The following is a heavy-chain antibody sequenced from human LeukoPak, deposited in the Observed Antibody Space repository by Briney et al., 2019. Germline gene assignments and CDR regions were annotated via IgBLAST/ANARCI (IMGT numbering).Heavy chain of an antibody. D-gene: IGHD6-25*01. CDR3: ARWGSELPDDAFDI. CDR2: IRQDGSEK. Sequence: PGGSLRLSCATSGFTFSRYWMSWVRQAPGKGLEWVANIRQDGSEKHYLDSVKGRITISRDNAKNSLYLQMNSLRVEDTAVYFYARWGSELPDDAFDIWGQGTMVTVSS. CDR1: GFTFSRYW. J-gene: IGHJ3*02. V-gene: IGHV3-7*01.